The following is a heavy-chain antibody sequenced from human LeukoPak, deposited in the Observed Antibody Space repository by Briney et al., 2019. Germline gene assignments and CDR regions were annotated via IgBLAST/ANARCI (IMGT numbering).Heavy chain of an antibody. CDR1: GFTFSSHE. Sequence: GGSLRLSCAASGFTFSSHEMNWVRQAPGKGLEWVSYITSSGSAIYYADSVKGRFTISRDNAKDSLYLQMNSLRADDTALYYCAREVVGATSEFDFWGQGTLVTVSS. CDR2: ITSSGSAI. J-gene: IGHJ4*02. D-gene: IGHD1-26*01. CDR3: AREVVGATSEFDF. V-gene: IGHV3-48*03.